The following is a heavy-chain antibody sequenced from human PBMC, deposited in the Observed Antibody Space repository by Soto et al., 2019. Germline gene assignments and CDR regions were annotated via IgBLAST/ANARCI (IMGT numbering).Heavy chain of an antibody. CDR1: GFTFSSYS. D-gene: IGHD4-17*01. J-gene: IGHJ3*02. CDR3: ARDRSDYGDYGAFDI. Sequence: EVQLVESGGGLVKPGGSLRLSCAASGFTFSSYSMNWVRQAPGKGLEWVSPISSSSSYIYYADSVKGRFTISRNNAKNSLYRQMNSLRDEDTAVYYGARDRSDYGDYGAFDIWGQGTMVTVSS. V-gene: IGHV3-21*01. CDR2: ISSSSSYI.